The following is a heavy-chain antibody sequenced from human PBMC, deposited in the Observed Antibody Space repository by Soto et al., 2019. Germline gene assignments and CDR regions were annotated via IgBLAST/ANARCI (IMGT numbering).Heavy chain of an antibody. V-gene: IGHV1-3*01. CDR3: ATRFPLNKQLWLPPDYYYGMDV. D-gene: IGHD5-18*01. Sequence: GASVKVSCEASGYTFTSYAMHWVRRAPEQRLEWMGWINAGNGNTKYSQKFQGRVTITRDTSASTAYMELSSLRSEDTAVYYCATRFPLNKQLWLPPDYYYGMDVWGQGTTVTVSS. CDR1: GYTFTSYA. CDR2: INAGNGNT. J-gene: IGHJ6*02.